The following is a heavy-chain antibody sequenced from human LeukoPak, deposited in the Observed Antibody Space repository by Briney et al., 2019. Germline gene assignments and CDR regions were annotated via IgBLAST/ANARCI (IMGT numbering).Heavy chain of an antibody. J-gene: IGHJ6*03. D-gene: IGHD6-13*01. Sequence: SETLSLTCAVYGGSFSGYYWSWLRQPPGKGLVWFGEINDSGSTNYNPSLKSRVTMSVDTSKNQISLKLTSVTAADTAVYYCARGPYSSSWYYYYYYMDVWGNGTTVTVSS. CDR2: INDSGST. CDR3: ARGPYSSSWYYYYYYMDV. CDR1: GGSFSGYY. V-gene: IGHV4-34*01.